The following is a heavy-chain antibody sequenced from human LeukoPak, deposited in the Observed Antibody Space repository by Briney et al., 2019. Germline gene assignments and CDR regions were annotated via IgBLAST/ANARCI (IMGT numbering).Heavy chain of an antibody. Sequence: ASVKLSCKASGYTFTGYYMHWVRQAPGQGLEWMGWINPNSGGTNYAQKFQGRVTITADESTSTAYMELSSLRSEDTAVYYCARTPYYYDSSGWYYFDYWGQGTLVTVSS. D-gene: IGHD3-22*01. CDR2: INPNSGGT. CDR1: GYTFTGYY. J-gene: IGHJ4*02. V-gene: IGHV1-2*02. CDR3: ARTPYYYDSSGWYYFDY.